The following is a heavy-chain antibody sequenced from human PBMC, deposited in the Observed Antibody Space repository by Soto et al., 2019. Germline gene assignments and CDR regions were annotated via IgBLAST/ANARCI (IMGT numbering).Heavy chain of an antibody. CDR2: ISGSGGST. D-gene: IGHD3-22*01. CDR1: GFTFSSYA. CDR3: AKDCDYYDSSGYYYPFDY. J-gene: IGHJ4*02. V-gene: IGHV3-23*01. Sequence: HPGGSLRLSCAASGFTFSSYAMSWVRPAPGKGLEWVSAISGSGGSTYYADSVKGRFTISRDNSKNTLYLQMNSLRAEDTAVYYCAKDCDYYDSSGYYYPFDYWGQGTLVTVSS.